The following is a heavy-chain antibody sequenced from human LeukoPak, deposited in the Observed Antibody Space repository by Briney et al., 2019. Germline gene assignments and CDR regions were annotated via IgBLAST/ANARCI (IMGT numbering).Heavy chain of an antibody. CDR1: GFTFSSFG. V-gene: IGHV3-21*01. CDR2: ISSGTTYI. CDR3: ARSSDRYGMDV. J-gene: IGHJ6*02. D-gene: IGHD2-15*01. Sequence: GGSLRLSCAASGFTFSSFGMNWVRQAPGKGLEWVSSISSGTTYIYYADSEKGRFTISRDSAKNSLYLQMNSLRAEDTAVYFCARSSDRYGMDVWGQGTTVTVSS.